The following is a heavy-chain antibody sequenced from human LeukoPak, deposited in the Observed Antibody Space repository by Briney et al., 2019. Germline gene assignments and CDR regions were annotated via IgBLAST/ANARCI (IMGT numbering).Heavy chain of an antibody. CDR1: GYTFTGYY. Sequence: ASVKVSCKASGYTFTGYYMHWVRQAPGQGLEWMGWINPNSGGTNYAQEFQGRVTMTRDTSISTAYMELSSLRSEDTAVYYCARAHSWSSGYYCDYWGQGTLVTVSS. CDR3: ARAHSWSSGYYCDY. D-gene: IGHD3-22*01. CDR2: INPNSGGT. J-gene: IGHJ4*02. V-gene: IGHV1-2*02.